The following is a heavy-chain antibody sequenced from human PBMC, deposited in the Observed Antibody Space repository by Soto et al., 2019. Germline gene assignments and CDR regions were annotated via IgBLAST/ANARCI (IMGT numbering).Heavy chain of an antibody. CDR1: GFPLSSYA. D-gene: IGHD6-19*01. CDR2: ISGNGAET. Sequence: EVQLLESGGGLVQPGGSVRLSCAASGFPLSSYAMSWVRQAPGKGLEWVSAISGNGAETSYAASVRGRFTISRDNSRDTLYLEMNSLRADDTAVYYCGKERRGSAWFVCSNWGQGILVTVSS. J-gene: IGHJ4*02. CDR3: GKERRGSAWFVCSN. V-gene: IGHV3-23*01.